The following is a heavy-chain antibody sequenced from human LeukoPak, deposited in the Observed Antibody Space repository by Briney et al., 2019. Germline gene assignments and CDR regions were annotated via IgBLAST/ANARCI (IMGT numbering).Heavy chain of an antibody. Sequence: PSETLSLTCTVSGGSISVSSYYWGWIRQPPGKGLEWIGNIFYNGKTYYNLSLKSRVTISVDTSKNQFSLKLSSVTAADTAVYLCARHRDTGYYYYMDVWGTGTTVTVSS. CDR2: IFYNGKT. D-gene: IGHD1-1*01. V-gene: IGHV4-39*01. J-gene: IGHJ6*03. CDR1: GGSISVSSYY. CDR3: ARHRDTGYYYYMDV.